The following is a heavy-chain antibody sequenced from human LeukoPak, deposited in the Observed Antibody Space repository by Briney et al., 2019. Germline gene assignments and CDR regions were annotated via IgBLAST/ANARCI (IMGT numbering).Heavy chain of an antibody. D-gene: IGHD3-10*01. CDR1: GFTFSRHW. CDR3: PRDVEGSGSH. V-gene: IGHV3-74*01. J-gene: IGHJ4*02. Sequence: ARRCLCPSCAASGFTFSRHWIHWVRQAAGDGRGWVSRIVEHVSTTDYADSVEGGFTINRDNAKNTLYLQMTSLRVEDTAVYYCPRDVEGSGSHWGQGTLVTVSS. CDR2: IVEHVSTT.